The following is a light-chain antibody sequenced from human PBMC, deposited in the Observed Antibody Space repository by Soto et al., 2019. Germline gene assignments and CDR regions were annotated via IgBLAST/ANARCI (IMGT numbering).Light chain of an antibody. CDR3: SSYTSSSTLV. CDR2: DVS. J-gene: IGLJ1*01. V-gene: IGLV2-14*01. Sequence: HSALTQPASVSGSPGQSITISCTGTSSGVGGYNYVSWYQQHPGKAPKLMIYDVSNRPSGVSNRFSGSKSGNTASLTISGLQDEDEADYYCSSYTSSSTLVFGTGTKVTV. CDR1: SSGVGGYNY.